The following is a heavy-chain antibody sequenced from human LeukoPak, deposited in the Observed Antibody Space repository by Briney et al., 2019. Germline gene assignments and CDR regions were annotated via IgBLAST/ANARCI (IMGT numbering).Heavy chain of an antibody. Sequence: SETLSLTCTVSGGSISSGDYYWSWIRQPPGKGLEWIGYIYYSGSTYYNPSLKSRVTIPVDTSKNQFSLKLSSVTAADTAVYYCARDCSSTSCYGDYWGQGTLVTVSS. V-gene: IGHV4-30-4*01. D-gene: IGHD2-2*01. CDR2: IYYSGST. CDR1: GGSISSGDYY. CDR3: ARDCSSTSCYGDY. J-gene: IGHJ4*02.